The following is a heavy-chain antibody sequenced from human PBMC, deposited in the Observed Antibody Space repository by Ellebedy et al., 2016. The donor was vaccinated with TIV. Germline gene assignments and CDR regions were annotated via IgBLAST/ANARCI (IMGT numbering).Heavy chain of an antibody. J-gene: IGHJ4*02. V-gene: IGHV3-48*04. CDR2: ISTNGATK. D-gene: IGHD5/OR15-5a*01. Sequence: PGGSLRLSCAASGFTFSAYSMHWVRQAPGKGLEWISYISTNGATKTYADSVKGRFTISRDNAKHSLYLQMNSLRAEDTAVYYCAGGGVYEEYWGQGTLVAVSS. CDR1: GFTFSAYS. CDR3: AGGGVYEEY.